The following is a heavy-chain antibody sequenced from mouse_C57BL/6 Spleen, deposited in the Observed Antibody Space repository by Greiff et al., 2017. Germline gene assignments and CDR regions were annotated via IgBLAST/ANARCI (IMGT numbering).Heavy chain of an antibody. D-gene: IGHD1-1*01. Sequence: DVKLQESGAELVRPGASVKLSCTASGFNIKDDYMHWVKQRPEQGLEWIGWIDPENGDTEYASKFQGKATITADTSSNTAYLQLSSLTSEDTAVYYCTTKVATDAMDYWGQGTSVTVSS. CDR3: TTKVATDAMDY. J-gene: IGHJ4*01. V-gene: IGHV14-4*01. CDR2: IDPENGDT. CDR1: GFNIKDDY.